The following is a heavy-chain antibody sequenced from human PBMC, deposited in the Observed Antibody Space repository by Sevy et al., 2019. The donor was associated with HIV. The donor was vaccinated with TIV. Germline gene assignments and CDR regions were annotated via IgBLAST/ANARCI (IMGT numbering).Heavy chain of an antibody. CDR3: AGENAWGRGYS. CDR2: IYYNGHI. CDR1: GGSITSLY. Sequence: SETLSLTCTVSGGSITSLYWNWTRQPPGKGLEWIANIYYNGHINYNPSLMSRVTLSLDTSKNQFSLRLSSVTAADTAMYYCAGENAWGRGYSWGQGTLVTVSS. J-gene: IGHJ4*02. V-gene: IGHV4-59*08. D-gene: IGHD1-26*01.